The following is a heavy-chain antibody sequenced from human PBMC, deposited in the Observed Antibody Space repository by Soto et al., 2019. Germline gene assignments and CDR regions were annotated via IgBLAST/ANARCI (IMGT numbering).Heavy chain of an antibody. J-gene: IGHJ4*02. V-gene: IGHV4-34*01. Sequence: SETLSLTCAVSGGTFSGYFWSWVRQPPGKGLEWIGEIEHNGNNNINPSLKSRVTISVDTSKNQISLNLRSVTAADTAVYYCARDFRYFPYWGQGTLVTVS. CDR1: GGTFSGYF. CDR2: IEHNGNN. D-gene: IGHD3-10*01. CDR3: ARDFRYFPY.